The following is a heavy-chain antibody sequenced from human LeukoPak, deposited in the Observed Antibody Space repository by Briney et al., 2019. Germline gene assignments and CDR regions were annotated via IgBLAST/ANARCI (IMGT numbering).Heavy chain of an antibody. D-gene: IGHD1-26*01. V-gene: IGHV3-7*01. Sequence: GGSLRLSCAASGFIFTNYFMSWVRQAPGKGLEWVASIKHDGSEKYYVDSVRGRFTISRDNTMNSLYLQMSSLRAEDTAVYFCVRDGQGSTPLDYWGQGTLVTVSS. CDR1: GFIFTNYF. J-gene: IGHJ4*02. CDR3: VRDGQGSTPLDY. CDR2: IKHDGSEK.